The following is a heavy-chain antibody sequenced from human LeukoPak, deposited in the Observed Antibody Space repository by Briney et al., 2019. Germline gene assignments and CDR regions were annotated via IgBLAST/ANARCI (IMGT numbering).Heavy chain of an antibody. CDR2: INPNSGGT. Sequence: ASVKVSCKASGYTFTAYYIYWVRQAPGQGLEWMGWINPNSGGTNYAQTFRGRVTMTRDMSISTTYMELSSLRSDDAAVYYCARLQGASGSYYGGLDYWGQGTLVTVSS. J-gene: IGHJ4*02. D-gene: IGHD3-22*01. CDR1: GYTFTAYY. V-gene: IGHV1-2*02. CDR3: ARLQGASGSYYGGLDY.